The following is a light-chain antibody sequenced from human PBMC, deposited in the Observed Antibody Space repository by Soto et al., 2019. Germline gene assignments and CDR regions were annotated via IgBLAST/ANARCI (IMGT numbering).Light chain of an antibody. J-gene: IGKJ1*01. Sequence: EIVMTQSPATLSVPPGERATLSCRASPSVSSNLAWYQQKPGQAPRLLIYGASTMAPGIPPSFIGSGSGTEFTLTISSLQSEDFAVYYCQHYNNWPPWTFGQGTKVEIK. CDR2: GAS. CDR1: PSVSSN. V-gene: IGKV3-15*01. CDR3: QHYNNWPPWT.